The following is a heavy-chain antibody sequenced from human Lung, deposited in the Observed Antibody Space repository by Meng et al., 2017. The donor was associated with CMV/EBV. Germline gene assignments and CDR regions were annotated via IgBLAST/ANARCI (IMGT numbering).Heavy chain of an antibody. J-gene: IGHJ4*02. CDR1: GFTFSDYY. Sequence: QVQLVEVGGGLVKPGGYLRLSCTGSGFTFSDYYMSWIRKAPGKGLEWVSYISPTTGYTEYADSVKGRFTISRDNAKNSLFLQMNSLRSEDTAVYYCARDFSLYRTSGVHWGQGTLVTVS. D-gene: IGHD2-8*01. V-gene: IGHV3-11*05. CDR2: ISPTTGYT. CDR3: ARDFSLYRTSGVH.